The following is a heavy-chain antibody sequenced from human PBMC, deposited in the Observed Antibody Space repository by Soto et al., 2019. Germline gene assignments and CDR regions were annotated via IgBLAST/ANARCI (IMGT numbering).Heavy chain of an antibody. Sequence: PGGSLRLSCAASGFTFSSYWMSWVRQAPGKGLEWVANIKQDGSEKYYVDSVKGRFTISRDNAKNSLYLQMNSLRAEDTAVYYCSGARRLYYYGMDVWGQGTTVTVSS. CDR3: SGARRLYYYGMDV. CDR1: GFTFSSYW. J-gene: IGHJ6*02. V-gene: IGHV3-7*04. CDR2: IKQDGSEK.